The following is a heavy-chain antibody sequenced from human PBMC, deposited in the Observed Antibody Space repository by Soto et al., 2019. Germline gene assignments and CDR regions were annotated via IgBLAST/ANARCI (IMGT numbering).Heavy chain of an antibody. CDR1: GGTFSSYT. J-gene: IGHJ4*02. V-gene: IGHV1-69*02. CDR2: IIPILGIA. CDR3: ARGGYCSGGSCYIFDY. Sequence: ASVKVSCKASGGTFSSYTISWVRQAPGQGLEWMGRIIPILGIANYAQKFQGRVTITADKSTSTAYMELSSLRSEDTAVYYCARGGYCSGGSCYIFDYWGQGTLVTVSS. D-gene: IGHD2-15*01.